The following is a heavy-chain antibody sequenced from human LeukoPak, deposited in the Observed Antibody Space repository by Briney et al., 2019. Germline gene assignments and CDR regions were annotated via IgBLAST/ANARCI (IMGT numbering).Heavy chain of an antibody. CDR2: ISGSGGST. CDR1: GFTFSSYA. J-gene: IGHJ4*02. Sequence: PGGSLRLSCAASGFTFSSYAMSWVRQAPGKGLEWVSAISGSGGSTYYADSVKGRFTISRDNAKNSLYLQMNSLRAEDTAVDYCARDLSSSWEYYFDYWGQGTLVTVSS. CDR3: ARDLSSSWEYYFDY. D-gene: IGHD6-13*01. V-gene: IGHV3-23*01.